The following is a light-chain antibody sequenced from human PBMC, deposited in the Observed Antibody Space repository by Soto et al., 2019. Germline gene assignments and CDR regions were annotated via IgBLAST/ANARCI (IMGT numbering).Light chain of an antibody. Sequence: DIQMTQSPSSLSASVGDRVTITCRSSQSISSYLTWYQQKPGKAPKLLIYAASSLQSGVPSRFSGSGSGTAFTLTISSLKPEDFATYYCQQSYSTPPTFGHRTKVEIK. CDR2: AAS. V-gene: IGKV1-39*01. CDR1: QSISSY. CDR3: QQSYSTPPT. J-gene: IGKJ1*01.